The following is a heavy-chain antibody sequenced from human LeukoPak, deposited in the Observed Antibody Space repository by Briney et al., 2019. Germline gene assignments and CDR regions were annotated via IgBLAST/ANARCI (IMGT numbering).Heavy chain of an antibody. CDR3: ARDSRDGLDY. V-gene: IGHV4-59*01. CDR1: GGSISSYY. J-gene: IGHJ4*02. Sequence: PSETLSLTCTVSGGSISSYYWSWIRQPPGKGREWIGYIYYSGSTNYNPSLKSRVTISVHTSKNQFSLKLSSVTAADTAVYYCARDSRDGLDYWGQGTLVTVSS. CDR2: IYYSGST. D-gene: IGHD5-24*01.